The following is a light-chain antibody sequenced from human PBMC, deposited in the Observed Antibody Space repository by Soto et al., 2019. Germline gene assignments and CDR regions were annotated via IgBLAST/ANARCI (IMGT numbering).Light chain of an antibody. J-gene: IGLJ1*01. CDR1: SSDVGSYNY. CDR3: SSAFA. CDR2: EVS. Sequence: QSALTQPPSASGSPGQSVTISCTGTSSDVGSYNYVSWYQQHPGKAPKLIIYEVSRRPSGVPDRFSGSKSGNTASLTVSGLQTEDEADYYCSSAFAFGTGTKVTVL. V-gene: IGLV2-8*01.